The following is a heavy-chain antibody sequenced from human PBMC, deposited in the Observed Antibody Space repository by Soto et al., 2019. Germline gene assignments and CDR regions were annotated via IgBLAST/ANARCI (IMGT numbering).Heavy chain of an antibody. CDR1: GGTFSSYT. CDR2: IIPILGIA. J-gene: IGHJ4*02. V-gene: IGHV1-69*02. Sequence: QVQLVQSGAEVKKPGSSVKVSCKASGGTFSSYTISWVRQAPGQGLEWMGRIIPILGIANYAQKFQGRVTITADKSTSTAYMELSSLRSEDTAVYYCASGYGDYPIFDYWGQGTLVTVSS. D-gene: IGHD4-17*01. CDR3: ASGYGDYPIFDY.